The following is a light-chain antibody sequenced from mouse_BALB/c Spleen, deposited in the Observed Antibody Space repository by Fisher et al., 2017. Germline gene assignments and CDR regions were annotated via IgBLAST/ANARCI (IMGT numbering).Light chain of an antibody. CDR1: SSVSSSY. Sequence: IVMTQSTAIMSASPGEKVTLTCSASSSVSSSYLYWYQQKPGSSPKLWIYSTSKLASGVPGRFSGSGSGNSYSLTISSMEAEDVATYYCFQGSGYPLTFGAGTKLELK. J-gene: IGKJ5*01. CDR3: FQGSGYPLT. CDR2: STS. V-gene: IGKV4-79*01.